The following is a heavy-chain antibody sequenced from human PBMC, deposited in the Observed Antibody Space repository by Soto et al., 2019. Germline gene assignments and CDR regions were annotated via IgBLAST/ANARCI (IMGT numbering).Heavy chain of an antibody. V-gene: IGHV6-1*01. CDR2: TYYRSKWYN. Sequence: SQTLSLTCAISGDSVSSNSATWNWIRQSPSRGLEWLGRTYYRSKWYNDYAVSVKSRITINPDTSKNQFSLQMNSLRDEDTAVYYCVRDDQYAFNIWGQGTMVTVSS. CDR3: VRDDQYAFNI. J-gene: IGHJ3*02. CDR1: GDSVSSNSAT.